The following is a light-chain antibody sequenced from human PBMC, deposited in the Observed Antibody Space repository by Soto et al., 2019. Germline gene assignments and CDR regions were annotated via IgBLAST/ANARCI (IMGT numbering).Light chain of an antibody. CDR2: NNN. J-gene: IGLJ3*02. CDR3: AAWDDSLNARGV. V-gene: IGLV1-44*01. Sequence: QSVLTQPPSASGTPGQRVTISCSGSRSNIGNNAVSWYQQLPGTAPKLLIYNNNQRPSGVPDRLSGSKSVTSASLAISGLQSEDEADYYCAAWDDSLNARGVFGGGTKVTVL. CDR1: RSNIGNNA.